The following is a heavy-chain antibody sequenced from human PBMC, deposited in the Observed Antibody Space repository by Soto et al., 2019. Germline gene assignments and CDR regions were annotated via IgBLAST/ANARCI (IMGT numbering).Heavy chain of an antibody. V-gene: IGHV3-21*01. J-gene: IGHJ6*02. D-gene: IGHD2-2*01. Sequence: PGGSLRLSCAASGFTFSSYSMNWVRQAPGKGLEWVSSISSSSSYIYYADSVKGRFTISRDNAKNSLYLQMNSLRAEDTAVYYCARDGGGVVPAARYYYYGMDVWGQGTTVTVSS. CDR1: GFTFSSYS. CDR2: ISSSSSYI. CDR3: ARDGGGVVPAARYYYYGMDV.